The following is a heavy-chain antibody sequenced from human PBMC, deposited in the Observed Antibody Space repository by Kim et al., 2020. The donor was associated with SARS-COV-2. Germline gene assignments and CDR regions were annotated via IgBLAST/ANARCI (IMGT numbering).Heavy chain of an antibody. V-gene: IGHV4-39*01. CDR3: AKRANYYDSGSYYNPFDY. J-gene: IGHJ4*02. Sequence: TSRVTISVDTSKNQFSLKLSSVTAADTAVYYCAKRANYYDSGSYYNPFDYWGQGTLVTVSS. D-gene: IGHD3-10*01.